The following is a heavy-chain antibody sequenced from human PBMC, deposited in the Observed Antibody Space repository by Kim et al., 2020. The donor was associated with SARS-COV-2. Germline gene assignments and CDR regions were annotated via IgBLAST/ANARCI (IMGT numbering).Heavy chain of an antibody. CDR3: ARAEQLADAFDI. J-gene: IGHJ3*02. V-gene: IGHV1-69*01. D-gene: IGHD6-6*01. Sequence: SYARKFQGRVTITADESTSTAYMELSSLRSEDTAVYYCARAEQLADAFDIWGQGTMVTVSS.